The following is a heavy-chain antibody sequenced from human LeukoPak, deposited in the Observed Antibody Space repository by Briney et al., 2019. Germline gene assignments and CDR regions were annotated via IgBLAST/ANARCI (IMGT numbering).Heavy chain of an antibody. J-gene: IGHJ4*02. V-gene: IGHV1-69*13. CDR1: GYTFSSYG. Sequence: GASVKVSCKASGYTFSSYGISWVRQAPGQGLEWMGGIIPIFGTANYAQKFQGRVTITADESTSTAYMELSSLRSEDTAVYYCARDSVKRRGPILTGYYNFDYWGQGTLVTVSS. CDR3: ARDSVKRRGPILTGYYNFDY. D-gene: IGHD3-9*01. CDR2: IIPIFGTA.